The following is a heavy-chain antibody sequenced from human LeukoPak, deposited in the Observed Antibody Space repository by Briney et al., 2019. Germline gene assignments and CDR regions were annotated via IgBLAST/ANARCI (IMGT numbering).Heavy chain of an antibody. J-gene: IGHJ3*02. D-gene: IGHD3-10*01. CDR1: GGSISSGGYY. Sequence: SETLSLTCTVSGGSISSGGYYWSWIRQPPGKGLEWIGYIYYSGSTNYNPSLKSRVTISVDTSKNQFSLKLSSVTAADTAVYYCARDDSLRVSGAFDIWGQGTMVTVSS. CDR3: ARDDSLRVSGAFDI. CDR2: IYYSGST. V-gene: IGHV4-61*08.